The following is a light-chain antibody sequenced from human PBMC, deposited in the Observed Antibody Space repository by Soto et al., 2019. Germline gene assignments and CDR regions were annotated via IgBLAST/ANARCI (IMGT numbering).Light chain of an antibody. J-gene: IGLJ3*02. CDR1: SSDVGGYNY. CDR3: SSYTSSSTLEV. Sequence: QSVLTQPASVSRSPGQSITISCTGTSSDVGGYNYVSWYQQHPGKAPKLMIYEVSHRPSGVSNRFSGSKSGNTASLTISGLQAEDEADYYCSSYTSSSTLEVFGGGTQLTVL. CDR2: EVS. V-gene: IGLV2-14*01.